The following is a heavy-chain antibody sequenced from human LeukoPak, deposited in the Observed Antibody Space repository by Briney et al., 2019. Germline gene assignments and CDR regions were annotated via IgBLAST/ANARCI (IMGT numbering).Heavy chain of an antibody. J-gene: IGHJ6*02. CDR3: ARDIASTRMDV. Sequence: PGGSLRLSCAASGFTFSSYAMHWVRQAPGKGLEWVAVIWYDGSNEYFADSVKGRFTISRDNSKNILYLQMNSLRAEDTAVYYCARDIASTRMDVWGQGTTVSVSS. CDR1: GFTFSSYA. V-gene: IGHV3-33*08. D-gene: IGHD2-15*01. CDR2: IWYDGSNE.